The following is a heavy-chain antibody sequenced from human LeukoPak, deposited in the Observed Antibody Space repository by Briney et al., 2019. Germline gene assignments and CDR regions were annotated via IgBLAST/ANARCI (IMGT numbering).Heavy chain of an antibody. D-gene: IGHD3-22*01. CDR3: ARDEYYYDSSGQIYYFDY. J-gene: IGHJ4*02. V-gene: IGHV3-7*01. Sequence: PGGSLRLSCAASGFTFSSYWMTWVRQAPGKGLEWVANIKQDGSDKYYVDSVKGRFTISRDNAKSSLYLQMNSLRAEDTAVYYCARDEYYYDSSGQIYYFDYWGQGTLVTVSS. CDR2: IKQDGSDK. CDR1: GFTFSSYW.